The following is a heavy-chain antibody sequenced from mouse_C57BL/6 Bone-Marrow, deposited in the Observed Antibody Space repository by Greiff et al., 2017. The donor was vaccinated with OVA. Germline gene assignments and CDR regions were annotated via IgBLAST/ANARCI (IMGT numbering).Heavy chain of an antibody. Sequence: EVKLEESGPGLVKPSQSLSLTCSVTGYSITSGYYWNWIRQFPGNKLEWMGYISYDGSNNYNPSLKNRISITRDTSKNQFFLKLNSVTTEDTATYYCARDYDYDDGPDYWGQGTTLTVSS. CDR1: GYSITSGYY. D-gene: IGHD2-4*01. CDR3: ARDYDYDDGPDY. V-gene: IGHV3-6*01. CDR2: ISYDGSN. J-gene: IGHJ2*01.